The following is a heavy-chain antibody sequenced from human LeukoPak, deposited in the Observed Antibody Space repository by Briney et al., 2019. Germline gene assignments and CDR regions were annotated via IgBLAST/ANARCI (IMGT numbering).Heavy chain of an antibody. CDR1: GFTFSSYA. Sequence: GGSLRLSCAASGFTFSSYAMSWVRQAPGKGLEWVSAISGSGGSTYYADSGKGRFTISRDNSKNTLYLQMNSLRAEDTAVYYCAKDKGRFCSGGSCYSDAFDIWGQGTMVTVSS. V-gene: IGHV3-23*01. J-gene: IGHJ3*02. D-gene: IGHD2-15*01. CDR3: AKDKGRFCSGGSCYSDAFDI. CDR2: ISGSGGST.